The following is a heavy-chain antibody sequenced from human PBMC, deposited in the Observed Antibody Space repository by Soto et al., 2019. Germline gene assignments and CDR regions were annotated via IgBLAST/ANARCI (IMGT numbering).Heavy chain of an antibody. V-gene: IGHV1-58*01. Sequence: SVKVSCTASGFTFARSAVQWVRQARGQRLEWIGWIVVGSANTIYAQKFQERVTVTRDMSTSTAYMELSSLRSEDTALYYCAKDRYSGSAYYYYGMDAWGQGTTVTVSS. D-gene: IGHD3-10*01. CDR3: AKDRYSGSAYYYYGMDA. J-gene: IGHJ6*02. CDR1: GFTFARSA. CDR2: IVVGSANT.